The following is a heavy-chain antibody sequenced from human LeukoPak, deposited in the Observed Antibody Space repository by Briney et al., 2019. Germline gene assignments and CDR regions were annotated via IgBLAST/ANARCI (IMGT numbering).Heavy chain of an antibody. CDR2: IKQDGSEK. Sequence: GGSLRLSCAASGFTFSRYWMSWVRQAPGKGPEWVANIKQDGSEKYFVDSVEGRFTISRDNAKSSVYLQMNSLRAEDTAVYYCASYFWSGTSNWFDPWGQGTLVTVSS. CDR3: ASYFWSGTSNWFDP. V-gene: IGHV3-7*01. CDR1: GFTFSRYW. D-gene: IGHD3-3*01. J-gene: IGHJ5*02.